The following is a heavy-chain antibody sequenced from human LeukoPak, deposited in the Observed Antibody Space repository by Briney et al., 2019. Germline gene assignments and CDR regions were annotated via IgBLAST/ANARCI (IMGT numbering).Heavy chain of an antibody. V-gene: IGHV3-23*01. CDR2: ISGSGGST. J-gene: IGHJ3*02. CDR3: ASLYCSGGSCYDAFDI. CDR1: GFTFSSYA. D-gene: IGHD2-15*01. Sequence: GGSLRLSCAASGFTFSSYAMSWVRQAPGKGLEWVSAISGSGGSTYYADSVKGRFTISRDNAKNSLYLQMNSLRAEDTAVYYCASLYCSGGSCYDAFDIWGQGTMVTVSS.